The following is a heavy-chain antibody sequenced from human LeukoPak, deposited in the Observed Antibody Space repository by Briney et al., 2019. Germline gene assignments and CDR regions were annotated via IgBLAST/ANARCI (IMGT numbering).Heavy chain of an antibody. Sequence: GGSLRLSCAASGFTFSSYWMHWVRQAPGKGLEWVSAISGSGGSTYYADSVKGRFTISRDNSKNTLYLQMNSLRAEDTAIYYCAKRSRELLTWGQGTLVTVSS. D-gene: IGHD1-26*01. V-gene: IGHV3-23*01. CDR3: AKRSRELLT. J-gene: IGHJ5*02. CDR1: GFTFSSYW. CDR2: ISGSGGST.